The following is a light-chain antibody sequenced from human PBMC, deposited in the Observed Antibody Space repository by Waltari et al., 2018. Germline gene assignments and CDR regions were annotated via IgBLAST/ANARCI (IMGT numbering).Light chain of an antibody. J-gene: IGKJ1*01. V-gene: IGKV1-8*01. CDR1: QGVSHH. CDR3: LQYDSYPWT. CDR2: ITS. Sequence: AIRITQSPSSLPASTGARVTITCRASQGVSHHLACYQQKPGKAPKLLIYITSTLQSGVPSRFSGSGSGTDFTLTIDGLQSEDFATYYCLQYDSYPWTFGQGTKVEIK.